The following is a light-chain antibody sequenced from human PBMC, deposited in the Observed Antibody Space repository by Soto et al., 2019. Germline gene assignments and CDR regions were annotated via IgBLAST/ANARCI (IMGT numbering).Light chain of an antibody. V-gene: IGLV2-14*01. Sequence: QSALTQPASVSGSPGQSITISCTGTSSDIGAHTYVSWFQQHPGKVPKVIIYNVSTRSSGISDRFSGSKSGNTASLTISGLQAEDEADYYCSSYAGGFVVFGGGTKLTVL. CDR2: NVS. CDR1: SSDIGAHTY. CDR3: SSYAGGFVV. J-gene: IGLJ2*01.